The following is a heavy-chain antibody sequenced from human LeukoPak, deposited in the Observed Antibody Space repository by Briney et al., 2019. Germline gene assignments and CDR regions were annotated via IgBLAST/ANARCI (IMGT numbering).Heavy chain of an antibody. D-gene: IGHD5-18*01. J-gene: IGHJ4*02. CDR2: IYYSGSI. CDR3: AREGYSYGPAADY. CDR1: GGSISSYY. Sequence: SETLSLTCTVPGGSISSYYWSWIRQPPGKGLEWIGYIYYSGSINYNPSLKSRVTISVDTSKNQFSLKLSSVTAADTAVYYCAREGYSYGPAADYWGQGTLVTVSS. V-gene: IGHV4-59*12.